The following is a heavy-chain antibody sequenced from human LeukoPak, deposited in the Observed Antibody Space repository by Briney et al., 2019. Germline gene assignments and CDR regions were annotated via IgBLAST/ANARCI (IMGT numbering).Heavy chain of an antibody. CDR2: TSGSGGST. V-gene: IGHV3-23*01. CDR3: AKDYSSGWYGSSSYYFDY. CDR1: GFTFSSYA. D-gene: IGHD6-19*01. Sequence: GGSLRLSCAASGFTFSSYAMNWVRQAPGKGLEWVSATSGSGGSTYYADSVKGRFTISRDNSKNTLYLEMNSLRAEDTAVYYCAKDYSSGWYGSSSYYFDYWGQGTLVTVSS. J-gene: IGHJ4*02.